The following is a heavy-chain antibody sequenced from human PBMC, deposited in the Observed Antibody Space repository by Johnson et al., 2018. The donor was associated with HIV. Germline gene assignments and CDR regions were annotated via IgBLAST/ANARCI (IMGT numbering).Heavy chain of an antibody. CDR2: ISYDGSNK. CDR3: ASLYYNFWSGYSSSGWSHAFDI. V-gene: IGHV3-30*19. Sequence: QVQLMESGGGVVQPGGSLRLSCAASGFTFSTYGMHWVRQAPGKGLEWVAVISYDGSNKYYADSVKGRFTISRDNSKNSLYLQMNSLRAEDTAVYYCASLYYNFWSGYSSSGWSHAFDIWGQGTMVTVSS. CDR1: GFTFSTYG. J-gene: IGHJ3*02. D-gene: IGHD3-3*01.